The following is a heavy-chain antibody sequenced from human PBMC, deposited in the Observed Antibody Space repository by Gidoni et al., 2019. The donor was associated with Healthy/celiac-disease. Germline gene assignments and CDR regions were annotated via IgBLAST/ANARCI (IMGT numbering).Heavy chain of an antibody. CDR3: ARNIVATIAPDY. CDR1: GFTFSSYA. Sequence: QVQLVESGGGVVQPGRSLRLSWAASGFTFSSYAMHWVRQAPGKGLEWVAVISYDGSNKYYADSVKGRFTISRDNSKNTLYLQMNSLRAEDTAVYYCARNIVATIAPDYWGQGTLVTVSS. V-gene: IGHV3-30-3*01. J-gene: IGHJ4*02. D-gene: IGHD5-12*01. CDR2: ISYDGSNK.